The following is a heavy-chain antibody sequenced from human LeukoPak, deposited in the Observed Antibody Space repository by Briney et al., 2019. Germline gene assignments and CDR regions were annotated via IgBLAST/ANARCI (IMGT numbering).Heavy chain of an antibody. J-gene: IGHJ4*02. CDR3: ATYCSGGSCPENFDY. Sequence: GASVKVSCKASGGTFSSYAISWVRQAPGQGLEWMGRIIPILGIANYAQKFQGRVTITADKSTGTAYMELSSLRSEDTAVYYCATYCSGGSCPENFDYWGQGTLVTVSS. D-gene: IGHD2-15*01. CDR2: IIPILGIA. V-gene: IGHV1-69*04. CDR1: GGTFSSYA.